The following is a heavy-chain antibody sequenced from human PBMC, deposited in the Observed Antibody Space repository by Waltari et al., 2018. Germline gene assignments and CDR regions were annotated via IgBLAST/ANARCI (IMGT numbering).Heavy chain of an antibody. J-gene: IGHJ5*02. CDR3: AREVVPPAKIVVNWFDP. CDR2: ITTNTGNP. V-gene: IGHV7-4-1*02. CDR1: GYTFTNYA. Sequence: QVQLVQSGSELKKPGASVKVSCKASGYTFTNYAINWVRQAPGQGLELMGWITTNTGNPTYTQGFAGRFVFSLETSVSTAYLQINDLKAEDTAIYYCAREVVPPAKIVVNWFDPWGQGTQVTVSS. D-gene: IGHD2-2*01.